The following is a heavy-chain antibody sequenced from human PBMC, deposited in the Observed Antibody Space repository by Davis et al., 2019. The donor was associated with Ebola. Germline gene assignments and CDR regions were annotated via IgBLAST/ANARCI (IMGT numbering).Heavy chain of an antibody. CDR3: ARDRSSGWSKLYYYGMDV. D-gene: IGHD6-19*01. V-gene: IGHV3-30*02. CDR2: IRYNGSNK. CDR1: GFTFNIFD. Sequence: PGGSLRLSCAASGFTFNIFDMHWVRQAPGKGLEWVAFIRYNGSNKYYADSVKGRFTISRDNSKNTLYLQMNSLRAEDTAVYYCARDRSSGWSKLYYYGMDVWGQGTTVTVSS. J-gene: IGHJ6*02.